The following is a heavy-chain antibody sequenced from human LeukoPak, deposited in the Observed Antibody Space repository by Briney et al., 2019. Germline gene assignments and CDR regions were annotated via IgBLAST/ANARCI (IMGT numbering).Heavy chain of an antibody. CDR1: GFTFSSYG. J-gene: IGHJ4*02. D-gene: IGHD6-13*01. Sequence: PGGSLRLSCAASGFTFSSYGMSWVRQAPGKGLEWVAVISYDGSNKYYADSVKGRFTISRDNSKNTLYLQMNSLRAEDTAVYYCAKGKGDSSDLYYFDYWGQGTLVTVSS. CDR2: ISYDGSNK. CDR3: AKGKGDSSDLYYFDY. V-gene: IGHV3-30*18.